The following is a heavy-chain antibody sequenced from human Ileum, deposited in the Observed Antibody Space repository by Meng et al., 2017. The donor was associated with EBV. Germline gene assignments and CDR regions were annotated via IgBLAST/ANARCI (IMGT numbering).Heavy chain of an antibody. CDR2: INTKTGDP. Sequence: QVKLVQSGSELKKPGASVKVSCKASGYSFNKFAINWVRQAPGQGLEWVGWINTKTGDPRYAQGFTGRFVFSLDTSVSTAYLQISSLKPEDTAVYYCVRDGRSINLLDYWGQGTLVTVSS. CDR3: VRDGRSINLLDY. D-gene: IGHD2-15*01. J-gene: IGHJ4*02. CDR1: GYSFNKFA. V-gene: IGHV7-4-1*02.